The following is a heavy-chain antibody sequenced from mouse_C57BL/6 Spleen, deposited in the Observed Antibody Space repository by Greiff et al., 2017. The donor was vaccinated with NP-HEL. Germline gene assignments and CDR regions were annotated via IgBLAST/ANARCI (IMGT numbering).Heavy chain of an antibody. CDR1: GYTFTSYW. J-gene: IGHJ2*01. Sequence: QVQLQQPGAELVKPGASVKMSCKASGYTFTSYWITWVKQRPGQGLEWIGDIYPGSGSTNYNEKFKSKATLTVDTSSSTAYMQLSSLTSEDSAVYYCARGPYYYGSSFDYWGQVTTLTVSS. CDR3: ARGPYYYGSSFDY. CDR2: IYPGSGST. V-gene: IGHV1-55*01. D-gene: IGHD1-1*01.